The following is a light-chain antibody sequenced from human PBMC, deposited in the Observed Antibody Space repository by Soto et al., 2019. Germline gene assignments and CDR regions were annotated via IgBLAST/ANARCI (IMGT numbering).Light chain of an antibody. V-gene: IGKV1-5*03. CDR2: KAS. CDR3: QQYNSYSPYT. J-gene: IGKJ2*01. Sequence: DIQMTQSPSTLSASVGDRVTITCRASQSISTWLAWYQQKPGKAPNLLIYKASNLENGVPSRFSGSGSGTEFTLTISSLQPDDSATYYCQQYNSYSPYTFGQGTKLEIK. CDR1: QSISTW.